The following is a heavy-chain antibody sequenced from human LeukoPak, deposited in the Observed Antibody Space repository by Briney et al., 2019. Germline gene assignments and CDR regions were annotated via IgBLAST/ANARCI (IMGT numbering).Heavy chain of an antibody. CDR1: GGSISSGGYY. CDR2: IYYSGST. V-gene: IGHV4-61*08. CDR3: AGDRHSSSLFDY. Sequence: PSETLSLTCTVSGGSISSGGYYWSWIRQHPGKGLEWIGYIYYSGSTNYNPSLKSRVTISVDTSKNQFSLKLSSVTAADTAVYYCAGDRHSSSLFDYWGQGTLVTVSS. D-gene: IGHD6-13*01. J-gene: IGHJ4*02.